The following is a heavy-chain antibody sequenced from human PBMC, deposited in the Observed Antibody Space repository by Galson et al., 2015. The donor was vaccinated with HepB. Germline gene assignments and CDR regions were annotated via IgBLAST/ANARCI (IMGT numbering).Heavy chain of an antibody. J-gene: IGHJ3*02. Sequence: QSGAEVKKPGESLKISCKGSGYSFTSYWIGWVRQMPGKGLEWMGIIYPGDSDTRYSPSFQGQVTISADKSISTAYLQWSSLKASDTAMYYCARRRAVAGTVDDAFDIWGQGTMVTVSS. CDR2: IYPGDSDT. V-gene: IGHV5-51*01. D-gene: IGHD6-19*01. CDR3: ARRRAVAGTVDDAFDI. CDR1: GYSFTSYW.